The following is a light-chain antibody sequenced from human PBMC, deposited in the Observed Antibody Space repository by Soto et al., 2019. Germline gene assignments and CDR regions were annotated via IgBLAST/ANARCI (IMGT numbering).Light chain of an antibody. CDR3: QQYNNWPSWT. Sequence: RVMRRSPATLGVSAGEIAGRSFRASQSVSSNLAWYQQKPGQAPRLLIYGASPRATGIPARFSGSGSGTEFTLTISSLQSEDFEVYYCQQYNNWPSWTFGQGTKVDIK. V-gene: IGKV3-15*01. CDR2: GAS. CDR1: QSVSSN. J-gene: IGKJ1*01.